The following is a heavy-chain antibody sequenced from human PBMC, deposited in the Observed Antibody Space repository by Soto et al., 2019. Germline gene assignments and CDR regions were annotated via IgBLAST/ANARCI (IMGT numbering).Heavy chain of an antibody. D-gene: IGHD3-22*01. CDR1: GGSISSYY. CDR2: IYYSGST. CDR3: ASSNYYERSGYYYYYYGMDC. V-gene: IGHV4-59*01. J-gene: IGHJ6*02. Sequence: SETLSLTCTVSGGSISSYYWSWIRQPPGKGLEWIGYIYYSGSTNYNPSLKSRVTISVDTSKNQFSLKLSSVTAADTAVYYCASSNYYERSGYYYYYYGMDCWGQGTKV.